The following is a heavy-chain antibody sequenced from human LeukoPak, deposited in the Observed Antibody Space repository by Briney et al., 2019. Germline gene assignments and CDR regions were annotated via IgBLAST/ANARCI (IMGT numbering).Heavy chain of an antibody. CDR2: ISADGTAT. Sequence: GGSLRLSCTASGFFFNTYWMHWIRHAPGKGLGWVAFISADGTATKYADSVKGRLTISRDNAKNTLYLQMNSLRVDDTAFYYCARDTGEMFDPWGQGTLVTVSS. J-gene: IGHJ5*02. D-gene: IGHD3-16*01. V-gene: IGHV3-74*03. CDR3: ARDTGEMFDP. CDR1: GFFFNTYW.